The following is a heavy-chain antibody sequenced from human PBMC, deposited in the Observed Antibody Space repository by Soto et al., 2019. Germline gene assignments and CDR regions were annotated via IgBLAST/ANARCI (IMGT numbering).Heavy chain of an antibody. CDR3: ARPPGYVSDWYYFDL. J-gene: IGHJ4*02. V-gene: IGHV1-2*02. CDR2: ISPKSGGT. D-gene: IGHD3-9*01. CDR1: GYTFTGYY. Sequence: ASVKVSCKASGYTFTGYYMHWVRPAPGQGFEWMGRISPKSGGTNYAQKFQGRVTMTWDTSLNTAYMELSSLMFEDTAVYYCARPPGYVSDWYYFDLWGQGTLVTVSS.